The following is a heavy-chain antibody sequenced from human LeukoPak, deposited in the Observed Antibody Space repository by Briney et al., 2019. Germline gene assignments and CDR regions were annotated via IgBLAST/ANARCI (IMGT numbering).Heavy chain of an antibody. CDR3: ARGHENYYHVFDV. J-gene: IGHJ6*04. CDR1: GDSISSNSAT. V-gene: IGHV6-1*01. CDR2: TYYRSRWYN. Sequence: SQTLSLTCAISGDSISSNSATWNWIRQSPSRGLEWLGRTYYRSRWYNDYTVSVKSRMTINPDTSKNQFALQLKSVTPEDTAVYYCARGHENYYHVFDVWGKGTTVTVSS.